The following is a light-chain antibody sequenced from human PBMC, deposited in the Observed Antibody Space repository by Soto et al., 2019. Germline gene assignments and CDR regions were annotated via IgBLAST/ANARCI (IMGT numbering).Light chain of an antibody. J-gene: IGKJ2*01. V-gene: IGKV1-5*03. Sequence: DIQMTQSPSTLSASVGDRVTITCRASQSIDAALAWYQQKPGKAPKLLIYTASNLESGVPSRFSSSGSGTEFTLTISSLQPDDFATYYCQQYYRYLTFGQGTKLEIK. CDR2: TAS. CDR1: QSIDAA. CDR3: QQYYRYLT.